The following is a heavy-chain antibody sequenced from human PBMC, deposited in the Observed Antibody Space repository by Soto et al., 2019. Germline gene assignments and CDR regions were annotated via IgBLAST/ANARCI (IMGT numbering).Heavy chain of an antibody. Sequence: QVQLVQSGAEVKKPGSSVKVSCKASGGTFSSYAISWVRQAPGQGLEWMGGIIPIFGTANYAQKFQGRVTITADESTSTSYMELSSLRSEDTAVYYCATLKQQQLVGDRYWYFDLWGRGTLVTVSS. CDR1: GGTFSSYA. CDR2: IIPIFGTA. J-gene: IGHJ2*01. CDR3: ATLKQQQLVGDRYWYFDL. V-gene: IGHV1-69*12. D-gene: IGHD6-13*01.